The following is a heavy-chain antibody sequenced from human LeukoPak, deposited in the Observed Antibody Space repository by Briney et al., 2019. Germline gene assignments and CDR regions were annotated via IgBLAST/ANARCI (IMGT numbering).Heavy chain of an antibody. V-gene: IGHV4-39*01. CDR1: GGSISSSSYY. CDR3: ARHGGLTSTNAFDI. J-gene: IGHJ3*02. Sequence: SETLSLTCTVSGGSISSSSYYWGWIRQPPGKGLEWIGSIYYSGSTYYNPSLKSRVTISVDTSKNQFSLKLSSVTVADTAVYYCARHGGLTSTNAFDIWGQGTMVTVSS. D-gene: IGHD1/OR15-1a*01. CDR2: IYYSGST.